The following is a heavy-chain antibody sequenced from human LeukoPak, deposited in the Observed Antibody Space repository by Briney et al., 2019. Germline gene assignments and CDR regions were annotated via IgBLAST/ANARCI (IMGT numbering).Heavy chain of an antibody. D-gene: IGHD4-17*01. J-gene: IGHJ3*02. CDR1: GGSFSGYY. Sequence: SETLSLTCAVYGGSFSGYYWSWIRQPPGKGLEWIGEINHSGSTNYNPSLKSRVTISVDTSKNQFSLKLSSVTAADTAVYYCATTTVTTVDAFDIWGRGTMVTVSS. CDR2: INHSGST. V-gene: IGHV4-34*01. CDR3: ATTTVTTVDAFDI.